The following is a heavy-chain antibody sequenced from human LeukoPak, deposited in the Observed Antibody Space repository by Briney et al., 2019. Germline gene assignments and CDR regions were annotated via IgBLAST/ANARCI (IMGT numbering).Heavy chain of an antibody. D-gene: IGHD3-10*01. Sequence: ASVKVSCKASGYTSTSYDINWVRQATGQGLEWMGWMNPNSGNTGYAQKFQGRVTMTRNTSISTAYMELSSLRSEDTAVYYCARGLWFGEANWFDPWGQGTPVTVSS. CDR2: MNPNSGNT. V-gene: IGHV1-8*01. CDR3: ARGLWFGEANWFDP. J-gene: IGHJ5*02. CDR1: GYTSTSYD.